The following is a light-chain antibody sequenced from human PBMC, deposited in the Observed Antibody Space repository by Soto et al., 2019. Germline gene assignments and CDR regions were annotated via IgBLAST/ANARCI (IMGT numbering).Light chain of an antibody. V-gene: IGKV3-11*01. CDR2: DAS. J-gene: IGKJ1*01. CDR1: QSVNTY. Sequence: EIVLTQSPATLSSSAGERATLSWRASQSVNTYLAWYQQKPGQAPRLLIYDASNRATGIPPRFSGSGSGTDFTLTIISLEPEDFAVYYCQQRSNWPFIFGQGTRWIS. CDR3: QQRSNWPFI.